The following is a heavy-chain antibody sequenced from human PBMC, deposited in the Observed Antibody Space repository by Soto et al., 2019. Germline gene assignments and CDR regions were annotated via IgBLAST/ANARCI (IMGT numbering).Heavy chain of an antibody. CDR1: GFTFSSYW. J-gene: IGHJ5*02. V-gene: IGHV3-7*04. D-gene: IGHD5-12*01. Sequence: EVQLVESGGGLVQPGGSLRLSCAASGFTFSSYWMSWVRQAPGKGLEWVANIKQDGSEKYYVDSVKGRFTISRDNAKNSLYLQRNSLRAEDTAVYYCAREGIVATDHNWFDPWGQGTLVTVSS. CDR3: AREGIVATDHNWFDP. CDR2: IKQDGSEK.